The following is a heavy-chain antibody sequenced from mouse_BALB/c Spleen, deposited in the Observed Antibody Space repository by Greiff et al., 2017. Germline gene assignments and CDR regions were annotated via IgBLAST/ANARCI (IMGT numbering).Heavy chain of an antibody. CDR3: ASDGNIYAMDY. D-gene: IGHD2-1*01. CDR2: IDPANGNT. CDR1: GFNIKDTY. Sequence: EVQLVESGAELVKPGASVKLSCTASGFNIKDTYMHWVKQRPEQGLEWIGRIDPANGNTKYDPKFQGKATITADTSSNTAYLQLSSLTSEDTAVYYCASDGNIYAMDYWGQGTSVTVSS. J-gene: IGHJ4*01. V-gene: IGHV14-3*02.